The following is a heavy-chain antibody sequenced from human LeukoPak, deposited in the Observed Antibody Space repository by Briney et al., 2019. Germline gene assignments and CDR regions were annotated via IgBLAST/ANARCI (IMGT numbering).Heavy chain of an antibody. CDR3: ARDRVRGFGAYDAFDI. CDR1: GFTFSSYE. J-gene: IGHJ3*02. Sequence: PGGSLRLSCAASGFTFSSYEMNWVRQAPGKGLEWVSYISSSGSTIYYADSVKGRFTISRDNAKNSLYLQMNSLRAENTAVYYCARDRVRGFGAYDAFDIWGQGTMVTVSS. D-gene: IGHD3-10*01. V-gene: IGHV3-48*03. CDR2: ISSSGSTI.